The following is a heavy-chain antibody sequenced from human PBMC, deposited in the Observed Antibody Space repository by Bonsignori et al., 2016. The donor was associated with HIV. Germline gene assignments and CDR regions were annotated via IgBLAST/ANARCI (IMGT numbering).Heavy chain of an antibody. V-gene: IGHV1-69*01. J-gene: IGHJ4*02. D-gene: IGHD1/OR15-1a*01. CDR2: IIPALGER. Sequence: WVRQAPGQGLEWVAEIIPALGERNFAKNFEGRVTITADESTSTVYMDFSSLRSDDTAVYFCGRRGALTVEKLRFDLWGQGTQVTVSS. CDR3: GRRGALTVEKLRFDL.